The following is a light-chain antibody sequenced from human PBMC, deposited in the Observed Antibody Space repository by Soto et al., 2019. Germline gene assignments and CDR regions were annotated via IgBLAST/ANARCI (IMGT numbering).Light chain of an antibody. Sequence: QSALTQPASVSGSPGQSITVSCTGTSSDIGAYDYVSWYQQHPGKAPKVIISEVSKRPSGVSHRFSGSKSGKTASLTVSGLQADDEADYYCSSYVGNNNLVFGGGTQLTVL. CDR1: SSDIGAYDY. V-gene: IGLV2-8*01. CDR2: EVS. J-gene: IGLJ3*02. CDR3: SSYVGNNNLV.